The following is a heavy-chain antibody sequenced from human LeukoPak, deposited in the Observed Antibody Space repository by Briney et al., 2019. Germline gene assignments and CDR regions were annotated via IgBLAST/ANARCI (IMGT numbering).Heavy chain of an antibody. Sequence: PSETLSLTCTVSGGSISSYYWSWIRQPAGKGLEWIGRIYTSGSTNYNPSLKSRVTMSVGTSKNQFSLKLSSVTAADAAVYYCAGDYSSSSGLGYYYYMDVWGKGTTVTVPS. CDR3: AGDYSSSSGLGYYYYMDV. CDR2: IYTSGST. D-gene: IGHD6-6*01. J-gene: IGHJ6*03. CDR1: GGSISSYY. V-gene: IGHV4-4*07.